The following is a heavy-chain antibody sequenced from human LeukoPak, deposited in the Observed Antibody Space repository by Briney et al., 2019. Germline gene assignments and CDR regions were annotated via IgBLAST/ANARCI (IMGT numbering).Heavy chain of an antibody. CDR1: GSTFSSYW. Sequence: GGSLRLSCAASGSTFSSYWMSWVRQAPGKGLEWVAVISYGGSNKYYADSVKGRFTISRDNSRNTLYLQMNSLRAEDTAVYYCARDLGYCSSTSCSSFDYWGQGTLVTVSS. D-gene: IGHD2-2*01. CDR2: ISYGGSNK. V-gene: IGHV3-30-3*01. J-gene: IGHJ4*02. CDR3: ARDLGYCSSTSCSSFDY.